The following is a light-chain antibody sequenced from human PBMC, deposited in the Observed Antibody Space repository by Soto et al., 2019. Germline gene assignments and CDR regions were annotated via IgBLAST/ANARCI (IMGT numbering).Light chain of an antibody. CDR1: QGIGND. J-gene: IGKJ4*01. V-gene: IGKV1-6*02. Sequence: AIQMTQSPSSLSASVGDRVTISCRASQGIGNDLGWFQQKPGKAPKLLIYAASTLQSGVPSRFSGGGSGTHFTLTISSLQPEDVATYYCQKYNSVPLTFGGGTKVDIK. CDR3: QKYNSVPLT. CDR2: AAS.